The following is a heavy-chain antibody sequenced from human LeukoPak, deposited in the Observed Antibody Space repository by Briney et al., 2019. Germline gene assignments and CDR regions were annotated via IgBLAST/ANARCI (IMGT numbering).Heavy chain of an antibody. V-gene: IGHV3-23*01. CDR1: GFTFSNYA. D-gene: IGHD3-22*01. CDR2: ISGGGGNT. Sequence: GGSLRLSCAASGFTFSNYAMSCVRQAPGKGLEWVSGISGGGGNTHYADSVKGRFTISRDNSKNALNLQLNSLRAEDTAVYYCAKVPSYYYDSSGYYGYFDYWGQGTLVTVSS. CDR3: AKVPSYYYDSSGYYGYFDY. J-gene: IGHJ4*02.